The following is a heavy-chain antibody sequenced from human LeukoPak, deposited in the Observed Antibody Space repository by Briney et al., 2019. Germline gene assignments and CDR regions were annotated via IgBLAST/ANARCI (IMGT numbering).Heavy chain of an antibody. D-gene: IGHD5-24*01. Sequence: GGSLRLSCAAPGFTVSSNYMNWVRQAPGKGLEWVSVIYGGGNIYYADSVKGRFTISRDNSKNTLYLQMNSLRAEDTAVYYCARGAGYNYPYYFDYWGQGTLVTVSS. CDR3: ARGAGYNYPYYFDY. J-gene: IGHJ4*02. CDR1: GFTVSSNY. V-gene: IGHV3-53*01. CDR2: IYGGGNI.